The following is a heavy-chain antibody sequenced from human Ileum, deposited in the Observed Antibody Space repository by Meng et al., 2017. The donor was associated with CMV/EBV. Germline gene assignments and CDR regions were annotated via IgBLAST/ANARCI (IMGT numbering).Heavy chain of an antibody. CDR2: IKSKVNNYAT. V-gene: IGHV3-73*01. CDR3: TRLGEWEVINQSFDY. J-gene: IGHJ4*02. Sequence: GESLKISCAASQFTFTDYGIHWVRQASGKGPEWIARIKSKVNNYATAYAESLKGRFTISSDDSKNTAYLHINSLKTEDTDVYYCTRLGEWEVINQSFDYWGQGTLVTVSS. D-gene: IGHD1-26*01. CDR1: QFTFTDYG.